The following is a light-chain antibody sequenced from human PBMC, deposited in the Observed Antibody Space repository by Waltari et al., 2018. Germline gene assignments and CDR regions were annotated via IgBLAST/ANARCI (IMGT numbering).Light chain of an antibody. V-gene: IGLV2-14*03. J-gene: IGLJ1*01. CDR3: SSSSGTTTSYV. Sequence: QSALTQPASVSGSPGQSITISCAGSNDDIGEFDFVSWYQQHPHRAPRVIIYDVSRRPSGVSDRFSGSKSVNSASLTISRLQADDEADYYCSSSSGTTTSYVFGTGTKVTVL. CDR2: DVS. CDR1: NDDIGEFDF.